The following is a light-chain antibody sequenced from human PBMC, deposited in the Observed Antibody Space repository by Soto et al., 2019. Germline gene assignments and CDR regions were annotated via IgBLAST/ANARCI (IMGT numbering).Light chain of an antibody. V-gene: IGKV2-28*01. CDR2: FGS. Sequence: EIVMTQSPLTLPVTPGEPASISCRSSQSLLYNNTYNYLDWYVQKPGQSPQLLIYFGSNRAPGVPDRFSGSGSGTDFTLKINRVEAEDVGTYYCMQDLQSLTFGQGTRLE. CDR1: QSLLYNNTYNY. J-gene: IGKJ5*01. CDR3: MQDLQSLT.